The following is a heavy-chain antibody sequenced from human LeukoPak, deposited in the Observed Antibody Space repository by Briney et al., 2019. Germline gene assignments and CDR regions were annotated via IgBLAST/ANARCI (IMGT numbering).Heavy chain of an antibody. D-gene: IGHD3-22*01. CDR3: AKGIDSSGYYPFDY. Sequence: GGSLRLSCAASGFTFSSYAMGWVRQAPGKGLEWVSAISGIRSNTYYADSVKGRFTISRDISKNTLYLQMNSLRAEDTAVYYCAKGIDSSGYYPFDYWGQGALVTVSS. V-gene: IGHV3-23*01. J-gene: IGHJ4*02. CDR1: GFTFSSYA. CDR2: ISGIRSNT.